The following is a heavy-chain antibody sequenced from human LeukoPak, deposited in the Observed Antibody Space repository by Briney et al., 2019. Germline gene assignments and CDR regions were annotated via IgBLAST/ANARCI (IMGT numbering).Heavy chain of an antibody. CDR3: ARDGDRYCSGGSCYYYYYGMDV. Sequence: ASVKVSCKASGYTFTSYGISWVRQAPGQGVEWMGWISAYNGNTNYAQKLQGRVTMTTDTSTSTAYMELRSLRSDDTAVYYCARDGDRYCSGGSCYYYYYGMDVWGKGTTVTVSS. V-gene: IGHV1-18*04. D-gene: IGHD2-15*01. J-gene: IGHJ6*04. CDR1: GYTFTSYG. CDR2: ISAYNGNT.